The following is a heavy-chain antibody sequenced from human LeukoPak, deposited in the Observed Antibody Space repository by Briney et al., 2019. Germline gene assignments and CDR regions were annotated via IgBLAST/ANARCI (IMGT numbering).Heavy chain of an antibody. J-gene: IGHJ6*03. CDR1: GFTFSSYG. D-gene: IGHD2-15*01. CDR2: ISGSGGST. CDR3: AKYCSGGSCYYYYYYMDV. Sequence: GGSLRLSCAASGFTFSSYGMSWVRQAPGKGLEWVSAISGSGGSTYYADSVKGRLTISRDNSKNTLYLQMNSLRAEDTAVYYCAKYCSGGSCYYYYYYMDVWGKGTTVTISS. V-gene: IGHV3-23*01.